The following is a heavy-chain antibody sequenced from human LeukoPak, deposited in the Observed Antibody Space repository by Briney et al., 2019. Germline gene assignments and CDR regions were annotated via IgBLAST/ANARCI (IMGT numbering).Heavy chain of an antibody. V-gene: IGHV3-23*01. CDR2: ISGSGGST. CDR3: AKDFYDTSNWFDP. Sequence: PSETLSLACAVYGGSFSGYYWSWVRQAPGKGLEWVSAISGSGGSTYYADSVKGRFTISRDNSKNTLYLQMNSLRAEDTAVYYCAKDFYDTSNWFDPWGQGTLVTVSS. CDR1: GGSFSGYY. D-gene: IGHD3-9*01. J-gene: IGHJ5*02.